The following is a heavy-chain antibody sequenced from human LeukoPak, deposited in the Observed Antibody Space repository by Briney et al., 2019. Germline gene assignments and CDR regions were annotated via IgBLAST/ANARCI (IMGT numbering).Heavy chain of an antibody. V-gene: IGHV4-61*01. CDR2: ISYNGRT. CDR3: AGVSSGTYYFNF. Sequence: SDTLSLTCTVSGGSVTSGTYYWSWIRQPPGKGLEWIGYISYNGRTNYSPSLKSRVTISVDTSKNQFSLKLTSVTAADTAVYYCAGVSSGTYYFNFWGQGTLVTVSS. CDR1: GGSVTSGTYY. J-gene: IGHJ4*02. D-gene: IGHD1-26*01.